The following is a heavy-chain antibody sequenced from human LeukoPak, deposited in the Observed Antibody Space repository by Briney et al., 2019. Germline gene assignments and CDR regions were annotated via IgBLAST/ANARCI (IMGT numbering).Heavy chain of an antibody. CDR3: ASLVDTAMVTVDY. D-gene: IGHD5-18*01. V-gene: IGHV4-34*01. CDR2: INHSGST. CDR1: GGSFSGYY. Sequence: PSETLSLTCAVYGGSFSGYYWSWIRQPPGKGLEWIGEINHSGSTNYNPSLKSRVTISVDTSKNQFYLKLSSVTAADTAVYYCASLVDTAMVTVDYWGQGTLVTVSS. J-gene: IGHJ4*02.